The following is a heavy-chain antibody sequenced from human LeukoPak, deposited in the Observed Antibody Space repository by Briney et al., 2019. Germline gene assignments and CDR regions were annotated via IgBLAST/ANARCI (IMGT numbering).Heavy chain of an antibody. V-gene: IGHV4-59*01. Sequence: SETLSLTCAVYGGSFSGYYWSWIRQPPGKGLEWIGYIYYSGSTNYNPSLESRVTISVDTSKNQFSLRLSSVTAADTAVYYCARCLYSSGWYPYYFDYWGQGTLVTVSS. D-gene: IGHD6-19*01. J-gene: IGHJ4*02. CDR2: IYYSGST. CDR3: ARCLYSSGWYPYYFDY. CDR1: GGSFSGYY.